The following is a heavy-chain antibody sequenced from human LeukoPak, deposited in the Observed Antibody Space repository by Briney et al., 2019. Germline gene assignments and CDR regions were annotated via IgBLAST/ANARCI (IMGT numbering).Heavy chain of an antibody. Sequence: GGSLRLSCSVSGVTFSRHAVHWVRQAPGKGLEYVSAMSGNGGRTYYADSVKGRFTISRDNSKNTLYLQMSSLRAEDTAVYYCVKPYGSGSYKYWGQGTPVTVSS. CDR1: GVTFSRHA. V-gene: IGHV3-64D*06. J-gene: IGHJ4*02. CDR3: VKPYGSGSYKY. D-gene: IGHD3-10*01. CDR2: MSGNGGRT.